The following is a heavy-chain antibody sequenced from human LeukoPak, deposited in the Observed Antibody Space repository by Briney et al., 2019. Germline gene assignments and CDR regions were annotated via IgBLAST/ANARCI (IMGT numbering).Heavy chain of an antibody. J-gene: IGHJ4*02. V-gene: IGHV4-34*01. Sequence: PSETLSLTCALNGGSFSGYSWSWIRQPPGKGLEWIGEINHSGSTNYNPSLKSRITISVDTSKNQFSLKLSSVTAADTAVYYCARGPVIAVAGTPIDYWGQGTLVTVSS. CDR3: ARGPVIAVAGTPIDY. CDR2: INHSGST. D-gene: IGHD6-19*01. CDR1: GGSFSGYS.